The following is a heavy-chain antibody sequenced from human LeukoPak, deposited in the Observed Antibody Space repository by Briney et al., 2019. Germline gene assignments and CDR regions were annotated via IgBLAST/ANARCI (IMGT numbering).Heavy chain of an antibody. CDR3: ARGGTSDWSVPYGMDV. V-gene: IGHV4-39*07. Sequence: PSETLSLTCTVSGGSISSSSYYWGWIRQPPGEGLEWIGSIYYSGSTYYNPSLKSRVTISVDTSKNQFSLKLSSVTAADTAVYYCARGGTSDWSVPYGMDVWGQGTTVTISS. J-gene: IGHJ6*02. D-gene: IGHD3-9*01. CDR2: IYYSGST. CDR1: GGSISSSSYY.